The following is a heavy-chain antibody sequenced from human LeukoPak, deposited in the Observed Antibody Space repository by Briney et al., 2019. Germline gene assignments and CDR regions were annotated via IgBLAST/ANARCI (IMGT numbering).Heavy chain of an antibody. CDR3: ARGVDRALAPSLDY. CDR2: ISYDGSNK. J-gene: IGHJ4*02. D-gene: IGHD5-18*01. CDR1: GFSFSTYA. V-gene: IGHV3-30-3*01. Sequence: GGSLRLSCAASGFSFSTYAMHWVRQAPGKGLEWVAVISYDGSNKYYADSVKGRFTISRDNSKNTLYLQMNSLRAEDTAVYNCARGVDRALAPSLDYWGQGTLVTVSS.